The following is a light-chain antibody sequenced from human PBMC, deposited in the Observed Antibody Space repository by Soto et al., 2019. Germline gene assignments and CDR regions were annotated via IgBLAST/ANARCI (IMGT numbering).Light chain of an antibody. CDR1: QSVSSSY. CDR3: QQYGSSRT. Sequence: ESVLTQYTGTLSLSPGERATLSCRASQSVSSSYLAWYQQKPGQAPRLLIYGASSRATGIPDRFSGSGSGTDFTLTISRLEPEDFAVYYCQQYGSSRTFGQGTKVDIK. J-gene: IGKJ1*01. CDR2: GAS. V-gene: IGKV3-20*01.